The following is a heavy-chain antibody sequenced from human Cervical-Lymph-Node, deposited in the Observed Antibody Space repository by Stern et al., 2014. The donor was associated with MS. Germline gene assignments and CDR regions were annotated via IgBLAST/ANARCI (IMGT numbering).Heavy chain of an antibody. CDR1: GFSLSTSGVG. V-gene: IGHV2-5*02. CDR2: LYWDDDK. Sequence: QVTLRESGPTLVKPTQTLTLTCTFSGFSLSTSGVGVGWIRQPPGKALEXLALLYWDDDKRYSPSLKSRLTITKDTSKNQVVLTMTNMDPVDTATYYCAHSLSARPDYYYYGMDVWGQGTTVTVSS. D-gene: IGHD6-6*01. J-gene: IGHJ6*02. CDR3: AHSLSARPDYYYYGMDV.